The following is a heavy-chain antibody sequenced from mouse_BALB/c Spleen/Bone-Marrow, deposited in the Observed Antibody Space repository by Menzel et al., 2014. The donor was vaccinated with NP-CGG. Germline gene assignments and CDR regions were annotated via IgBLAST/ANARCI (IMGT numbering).Heavy chain of an antibody. CDR1: GYTFTDYE. CDR2: IDPETGGT. J-gene: IGHJ4*01. D-gene: IGHD2-1*01. CDR3: TRSLYGNYVMDF. Sequence: VQLQQSGAELVRPGASVALSCKASGYTFTDYEMHWAKQTPVHGLEWIGAIDPETGGTAYNQKFKGKATLTADKSSSTAYMELRSLTSEDSAVYYCTRSLYGNYVMDFWGQGTSVTVSS. V-gene: IGHV1-15*01.